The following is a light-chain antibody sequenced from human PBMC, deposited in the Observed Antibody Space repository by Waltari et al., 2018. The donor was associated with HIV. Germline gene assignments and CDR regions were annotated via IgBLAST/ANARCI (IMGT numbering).Light chain of an antibody. Sequence: EIVLTQSPDTLSLSPGERPTLSCRASQTVTSNYLAWYQQQPGQAPRLLIYGASTRAPGIPDRFSGSGSGTDFTLTISRLEPEDFAVYYCQQYGGSPPMNFGQGTRLEIK. J-gene: IGKJ5*01. V-gene: IGKV3-20*01. CDR3: QQYGGSPPMN. CDR2: GAS. CDR1: QTVTSNY.